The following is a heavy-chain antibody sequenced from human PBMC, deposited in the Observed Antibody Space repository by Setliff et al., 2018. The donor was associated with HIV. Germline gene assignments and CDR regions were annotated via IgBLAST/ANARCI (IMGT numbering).Heavy chain of an antibody. CDR1: GFTFSSYA. J-gene: IGHJ4*02. D-gene: IGHD3-22*01. V-gene: IGHV3-23*01. Sequence: GESLKISCAASGFTFSSYAMSWVRQAPGKGLEWVSAISGSGGSTYYADSVKGRFTISRDNSKNTLYLQMNSLRAEDTAVYYCAKDHDYYDSSGPYYFDYWGQGTLVTVSS. CDR2: ISGSGGST. CDR3: AKDHDYYDSSGPYYFDY.